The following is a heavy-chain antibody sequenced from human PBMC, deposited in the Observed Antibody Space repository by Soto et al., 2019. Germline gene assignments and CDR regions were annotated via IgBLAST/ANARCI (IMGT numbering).Heavy chain of an antibody. CDR1: GGSLRLHA. CDR3: ATGGDMTMAVDPDLYYGMDF. V-gene: IGHV1-69*01. J-gene: IGHJ6*02. CDR2: GLPLFGKT. D-gene: IGHD3-10*01. Sequence: QVQLVQSGAEVKRPGSSVKVSCKASGGSLRLHAISWVRQAPGQGLEWMGGGLPLFGKTQYARKFQGRVTITADESTSTVYMALSSLRSEDTALYYCATGGDMTMAVDPDLYYGMDFWGQGTTVTVSS.